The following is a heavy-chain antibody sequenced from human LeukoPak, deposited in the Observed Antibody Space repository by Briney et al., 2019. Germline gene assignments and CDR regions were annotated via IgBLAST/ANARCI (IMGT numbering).Heavy chain of an antibody. CDR1: GLMFRAYA. V-gene: IGHV3-66*01. Sequence: GGSLRLSCVASGLMFRAYAMDWVRQAPGKGLEWVSVIYSGGSTYYADSVKGRFTISRDNSKNTLYLQMNSLRAEDTAVYYCARDGRWLQMDYGMDVWGQGTTVTVSS. CDR3: ARDGRWLQMDYGMDV. J-gene: IGHJ6*02. CDR2: IYSGGST. D-gene: IGHD5-24*01.